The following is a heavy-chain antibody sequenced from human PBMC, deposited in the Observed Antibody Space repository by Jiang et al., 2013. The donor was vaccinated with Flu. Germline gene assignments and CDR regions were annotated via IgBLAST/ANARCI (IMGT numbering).Heavy chain of an antibody. Sequence: SCKASGYTFTSYDINWVRQATGQGLEWMGWMNPNSGNTGYAQKFQGRVTMTRNTSVSTAYMELSSLRSEDTAVYYCARSRSIAAAYDAFDIWGQGTMVTVSS. V-gene: IGHV1-8*02. J-gene: IGHJ3*02. CDR3: ARSRSIAAAYDAFDI. D-gene: IGHD6-13*01. CDR1: GYTFTSYD. CDR2: MNPNSGNT.